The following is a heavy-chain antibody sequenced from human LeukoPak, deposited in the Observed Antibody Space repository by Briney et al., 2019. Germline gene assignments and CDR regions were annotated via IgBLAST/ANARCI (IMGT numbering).Heavy chain of an antibody. CDR3: AGYYYDSSGYYKSYYFDY. J-gene: IGHJ4*02. CDR1: GYTFTGYY. Sequence: GASVKVSCKASGYTFTGYYMHWVRQAPGQGLEWMARINPNSGGTNYAQKFQGRVTMTRDTSISTAYMELSRLRSDDTAVYYCAGYYYDSSGYYKSYYFDYWGQGTLVTVSS. V-gene: IGHV1-2*06. D-gene: IGHD3-22*01. CDR2: INPNSGGT.